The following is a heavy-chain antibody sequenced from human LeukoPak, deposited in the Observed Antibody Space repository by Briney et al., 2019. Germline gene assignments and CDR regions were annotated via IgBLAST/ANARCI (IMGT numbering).Heavy chain of an antibody. CDR2: ISRNSRYI. CDR3: ARVAEAAAFDS. D-gene: IGHD6-13*01. Sequence: GGSLRLSCAASGFIFSNYSMNWVRQAPGKGLEWVSSISRNSRYIYYADSMRGRFTISRDNAKNSLYLQMNSLKPEDTAVYYCARVAEAAAFDSWGQGTLVTVSS. CDR1: GFIFSNYS. J-gene: IGHJ4*02. V-gene: IGHV3-21*06.